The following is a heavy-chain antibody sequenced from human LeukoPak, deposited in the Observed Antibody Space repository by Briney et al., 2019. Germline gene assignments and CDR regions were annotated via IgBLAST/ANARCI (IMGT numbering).Heavy chain of an antibody. CDR1: GGSISSYY. CDR3: ARQTPLWFGATTNGAFDI. J-gene: IGHJ3*02. Sequence: SETLSLTCTVSGGSISSYYWSWIRQPPGKGLEWIWCIYYSGSTNYNPSLKSRVTISVDTSKNQFSLKLSSVTAADTAVYYCARQTPLWFGATTNGAFDIWGQGTMVTVSS. V-gene: IGHV4-59*01. D-gene: IGHD3-10*01. CDR2: IYYSGST.